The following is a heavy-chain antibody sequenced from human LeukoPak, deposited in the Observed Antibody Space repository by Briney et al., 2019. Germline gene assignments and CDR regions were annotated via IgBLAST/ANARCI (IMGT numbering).Heavy chain of an antibody. CDR3: ARIDLSILWSYYFGY. Sequence: GGSLRLSCAASGFTFSSYWMSWVRQAPGKGLEWVANIKQDGSEKYYVDSVKGRFTISRDNAKNSLYLQMNSLRAEDTAVYYCARIDLSILWSYYFGYWGQGTLVTVSS. V-gene: IGHV3-7*01. D-gene: IGHD2-21*01. J-gene: IGHJ4*02. CDR2: IKQDGSEK. CDR1: GFTFSSYW.